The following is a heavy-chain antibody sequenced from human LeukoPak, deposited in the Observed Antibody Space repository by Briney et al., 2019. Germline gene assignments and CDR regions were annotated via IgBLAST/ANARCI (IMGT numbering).Heavy chain of an antibody. V-gene: IGHV1-18*01. J-gene: IGHJ4*02. CDR2: ISAYNGNT. CDR1: GYTFSSYD. Sequence: ASVKVAFKASGYTFSSYDISWVRQAPGQGLEWMGWISAYNGNTNHAKKFQVRVTMTTDTSTSTAYMELRSLRSDDTAVYYCARAYNGGDYWGQGTLVTVSS. D-gene: IGHD2-8*01. CDR3: ARAYNGGDY.